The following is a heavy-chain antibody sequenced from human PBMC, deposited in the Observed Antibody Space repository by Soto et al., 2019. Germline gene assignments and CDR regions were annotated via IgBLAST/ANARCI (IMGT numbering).Heavy chain of an antibody. CDR2: IYYSGST. Sequence: QVQLQESGPGLVKPSETLSLTCTVSGGSISSYYWSWIRQPPGKGLEWIGYIYYSGSTNYNPSLNSRVTISVDTSKNQFSLKMISVTAADTVVYYCARRYGYSFDYWGQGTLVTVSS. J-gene: IGHJ4*02. V-gene: IGHV4-59*08. D-gene: IGHD1-1*01. CDR3: ARRYGYSFDY. CDR1: GGSISSYY.